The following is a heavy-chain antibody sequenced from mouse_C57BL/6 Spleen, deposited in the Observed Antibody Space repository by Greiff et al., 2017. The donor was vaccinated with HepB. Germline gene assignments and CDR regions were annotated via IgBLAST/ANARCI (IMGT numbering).Heavy chain of an antibody. CDR2: IYPGDGDT. J-gene: IGHJ2*01. V-gene: IGHV1-82*01. CDR1: GYAFSSSW. Sequence: VQGVESGPELVKPGASVKISCKASGYAFSSSWMNWVKQRPGKGLEWIGRIYPGDGDTNYNGKFKGKATLTADKSSSTAYMQLSSLTSEDSAVYFCASLLPFDYWGQGTTLTVSS. CDR3: ASLLPFDY. D-gene: IGHD1-1*01.